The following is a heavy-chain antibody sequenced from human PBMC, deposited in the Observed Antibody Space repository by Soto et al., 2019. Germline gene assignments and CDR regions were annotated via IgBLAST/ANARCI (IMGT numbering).Heavy chain of an antibody. J-gene: IGHJ5*02. CDR3: ASGVSMQLCDH. V-gene: IGHV4-34*01. CDR1: GGSFSGYY. CDR2: INHSGST. Sequence: QVQLQQWGAGLLKPSETLSLTCAVYGGSFSGYYWSWIRQPPGKGLEWIGEINHSGSTNYNPSLKSRVTISVDSSKNQFTLKLSSVTAADTAVYYCASGVSMQLCDHWGQGTLVTVSS. D-gene: IGHD5-18*01.